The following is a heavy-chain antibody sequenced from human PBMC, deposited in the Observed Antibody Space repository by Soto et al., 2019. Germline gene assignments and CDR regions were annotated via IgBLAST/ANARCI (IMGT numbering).Heavy chain of an antibody. CDR3: ARSYGLYAIDY. Sequence: QVLLQESGPGLVQPSWTLSLSCAVSGDSVSSGFFWGWVRQPPGKGLEWIGDIFQSGSVNYNPSLKSRVTLSIDKTKNQFSLKLNSVTAADTAVYYCARSYGLYAIDYWGQGTLVIVSS. V-gene: IGHV4-4*02. D-gene: IGHD3-16*01. J-gene: IGHJ4*02. CDR2: IFQSGSV. CDR1: GDSVSSGFF.